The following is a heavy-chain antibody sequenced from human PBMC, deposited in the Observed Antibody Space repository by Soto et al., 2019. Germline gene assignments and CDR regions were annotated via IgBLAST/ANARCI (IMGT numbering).Heavy chain of an antibody. CDR1: GFTFINYA. Sequence: EVQLLESGGGLVQPGGSLRLSCVGSGFTFINYAMNWVRQTPGKGLEWVSGISGGGDRTFDADSVKGRFTISRDNSKNTANLQMHRLRRDDEAVYYCSCTVLCSTSRPDWWYFDLWGRGTLVTVSS. J-gene: IGHJ2*01. CDR3: SCTVLCSTSRPDWWYFDL. D-gene: IGHD2-2*01. CDR2: ISGGGDRT. V-gene: IGHV3-23*01.